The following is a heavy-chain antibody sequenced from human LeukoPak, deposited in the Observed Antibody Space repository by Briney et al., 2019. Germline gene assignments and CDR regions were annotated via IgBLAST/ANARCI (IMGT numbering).Heavy chain of an antibody. CDR3: AKPDFDY. CDR1: GFTFSSYS. J-gene: IGHJ4*02. Sequence: SGGSLRLSCAASGFTFSSYSMNWVRQAPGKGLEWVSSISSSSSYIYYADSVKGRFTISRDNSKNTLYLQMNSLRVEDTAVYYCAKPDFDYWGQGTLVTVSS. V-gene: IGHV3-21*04. D-gene: IGHD1-14*01. CDR2: ISSSSSYI.